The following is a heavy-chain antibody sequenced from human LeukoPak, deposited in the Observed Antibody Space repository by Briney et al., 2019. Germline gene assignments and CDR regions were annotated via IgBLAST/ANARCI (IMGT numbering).Heavy chain of an antibody. CDR3: AREGGPYWPLDY. V-gene: IGHV4-4*02. J-gene: IGHJ4*02. CDR2: VHLNGRT. D-gene: IGHD2-8*02. CDR1: GGSISSTNW. Sequence: ASETLSLTCGVSGGSISSTNWWTWVRQPPGEGLEWIGEVHLNGRTNDNPSLRSRLTMSVDLSENHISLKLASVTAADTAVYYCAREGGPYWPLDYSGQGILVTVSP.